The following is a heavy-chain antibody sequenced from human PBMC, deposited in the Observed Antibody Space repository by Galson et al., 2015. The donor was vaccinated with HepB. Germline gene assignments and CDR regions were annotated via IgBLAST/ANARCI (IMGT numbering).Heavy chain of an antibody. D-gene: IGHD5-12*01. CDR2: IGWDDDK. Sequence: PALVKPTQTLALTCTFSGFSLSTSGVCISWIRQPPGKALEWLTRIGWDDDKYYNRALRDRLTISKGTSKNQVVLTMTNVDPTDTATYFCARTASTSRLDYYFDSWGQGTPVTVSS. CDR3: ARTASTSRLDYYFDS. J-gene: IGHJ4*02. CDR1: GFSLSTSGVC. V-gene: IGHV2-70*11.